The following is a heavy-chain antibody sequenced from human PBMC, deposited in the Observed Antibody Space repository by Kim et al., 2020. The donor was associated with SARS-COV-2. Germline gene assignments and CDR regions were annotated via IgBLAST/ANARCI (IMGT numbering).Heavy chain of an antibody. J-gene: IGHJ6*02. D-gene: IGHD5-12*01. CDR1: GGTFSSYA. Sequence: SVKVSCKASGGTFSSYAISWVRQAPGQGLEWMGGIIPIFGTANYAQKFQGRVTITADESTSTAYMELSSLRSEDTAVYYCARVHGYSGYDFGSYYYYGMDVWGQGTTVTVSS. V-gene: IGHV1-69*13. CDR2: IIPIFGTA. CDR3: ARVHGYSGYDFGSYYYYGMDV.